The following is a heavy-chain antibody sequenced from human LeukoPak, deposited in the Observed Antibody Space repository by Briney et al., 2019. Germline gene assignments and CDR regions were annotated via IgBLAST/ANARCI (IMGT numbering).Heavy chain of an antibody. CDR3: ARYCSGGSCYSHSLDY. D-gene: IGHD2-15*01. Sequence: PGESLNISCKGSGYSFTSYWIGWVRQMPGKGLEWMGIIYPGDSDTRYSPSFQGQVTISADKSISIAYLQWSSLKASDTAMYYCARYCSGGSCYSHSLDYWGQGTLVTVSS. J-gene: IGHJ4*02. CDR1: GYSFTSYW. CDR2: IYPGDSDT. V-gene: IGHV5-51*01.